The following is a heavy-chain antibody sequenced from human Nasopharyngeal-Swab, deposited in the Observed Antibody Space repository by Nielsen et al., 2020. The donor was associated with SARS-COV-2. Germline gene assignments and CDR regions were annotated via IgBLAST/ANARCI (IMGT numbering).Heavy chain of an antibody. CDR2: IYYSGST. J-gene: IGHJ6*02. V-gene: IGHV4-59*01. D-gene: IGHD3-9*01. CDR1: GGSFSSYY. Sequence: SQTLSLTCAVYGGSFSSYYWSWIRQPPGKGLEWIGYIYYSGSTNYNPSLKSRVTISVDTSKNQFSLKLSSVTAADTAVYYCARDPALYDILTGFLYYYGMDVWGQGTTVTVSS. CDR3: ARDPALYDILTGFLYYYGMDV.